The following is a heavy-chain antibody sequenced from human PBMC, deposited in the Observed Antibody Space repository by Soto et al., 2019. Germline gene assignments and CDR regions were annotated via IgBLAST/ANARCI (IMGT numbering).Heavy chain of an antibody. V-gene: IGHV1-69*13. CDR2: IIPIFGTA. CDR1: GGTFSSYA. J-gene: IGHJ4*02. CDR3: ARVTYYDFWSGYPSLYYFDY. Sequence: SVKVSCKASGGTFSSYAISWVRQAPGQGLEWMGGIIPIFGTANYAQKFQGRVTITADESTSTAYMELSSLRSEDTAVYYCARVTYYDFWSGYPSLYYFDYWGQGTLVTVSS. D-gene: IGHD3-3*01.